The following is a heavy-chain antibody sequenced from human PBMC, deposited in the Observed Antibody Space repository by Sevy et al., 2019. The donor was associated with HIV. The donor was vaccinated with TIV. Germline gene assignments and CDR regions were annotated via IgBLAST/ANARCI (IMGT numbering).Heavy chain of an antibody. CDR3: AREGIAVAGTAFDY. J-gene: IGHJ4*02. D-gene: IGHD6-19*01. V-gene: IGHV1-2*02. Sequence: ASVKVSCKASGYTFTGYYMHWVRQAPGQGLEWMGWINPNSGGTNYAQKFQGRVTMTRDTSISTAYMELSRPRSDDTAVYYCAREGIAVAGTAFDYWGQGTLVTVSS. CDR1: GYTFTGYY. CDR2: INPNSGGT.